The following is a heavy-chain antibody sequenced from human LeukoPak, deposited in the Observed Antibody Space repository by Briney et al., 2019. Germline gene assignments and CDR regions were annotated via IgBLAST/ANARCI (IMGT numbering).Heavy chain of an antibody. CDR1: GFTFSSFS. CDR3: ARDLISGDYTFDY. J-gene: IGHJ4*02. V-gene: IGHV3-21*05. CDR2: ISSTSSHI. Sequence: GGSLRLSCAASGFTFSSFSMNWVRQAPGKGLEWVSYISSTSSHIYYADSVRGRFTVSRDNAKDSLYLQMNSLRDEDTAVYYCARDLISGDYTFDYWGQGALVTVSS. D-gene: IGHD4-11*01.